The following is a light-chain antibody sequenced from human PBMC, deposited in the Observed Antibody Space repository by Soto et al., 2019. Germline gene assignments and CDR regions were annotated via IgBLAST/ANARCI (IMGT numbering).Light chain of an antibody. CDR3: QSYDSSLSGWV. Sequence: QPVLTQPPSVSGAPGQRVTISCTESSSNIGAGYDVHWYQQLPGTAPKLLIYGNSNRPSGVPDRFSGSKSGPSASLAITGLQAEDEADYYCQSYDSSLSGWVFGGGTQLTVL. V-gene: IGLV1-40*01. J-gene: IGLJ3*02. CDR2: GNS. CDR1: SSNIGAGYD.